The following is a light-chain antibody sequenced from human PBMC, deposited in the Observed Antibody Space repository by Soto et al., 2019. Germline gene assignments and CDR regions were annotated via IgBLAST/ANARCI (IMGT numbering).Light chain of an antibody. CDR3: CSYAGSSTWV. CDR2: EGS. Sequence: QSALTQPASVSGSPGQSITISCTGTSSDVGSYNLVSWYQQHPGKAPKLMIYEGSKRPSGVSNRFSGSKSGNTASLTISGLQAEDEVDYYCCSYAGSSTWVFGRGTKLTVL. J-gene: IGLJ3*02. CDR1: SSDVGSYNL. V-gene: IGLV2-23*01.